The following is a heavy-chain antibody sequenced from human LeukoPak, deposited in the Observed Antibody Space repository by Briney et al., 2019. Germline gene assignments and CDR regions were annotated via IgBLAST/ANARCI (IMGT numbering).Heavy chain of an antibody. CDR3: ARRRGCSSTSCPPDY. CDR1: GYSFPTYW. CDR2: IYPGDSDT. V-gene: IGHV5-51*01. Sequence: GESLKISCKGSGYSFPTYWIGWVRQMPGKGLEWMGIIYPGDSDTRYSPSFQGQATISADKSINTAYLQWSSLKASDTAMYYCARRRGCSSTSCPPDYWGQGTMVTVSS. J-gene: IGHJ4*02. D-gene: IGHD2-2*01.